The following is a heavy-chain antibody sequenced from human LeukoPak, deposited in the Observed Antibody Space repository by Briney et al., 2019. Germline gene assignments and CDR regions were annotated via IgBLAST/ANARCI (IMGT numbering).Heavy chain of an antibody. V-gene: IGHV4-34*01. CDR3: ARPFRKYSSGYYFDY. D-gene: IGHD6-19*01. Sequence: PSETLSLTCAVYGGSFSGYYWSWIRQPPGKGLEWIGEINHSGSTNYNPSLKSRVTISVDTSKNQFSLKLSSVTAADTAVYYCARPFRKYSSGYYFDYWGQGTLATVSS. CDR1: GGSFSGYY. J-gene: IGHJ4*02. CDR2: INHSGST.